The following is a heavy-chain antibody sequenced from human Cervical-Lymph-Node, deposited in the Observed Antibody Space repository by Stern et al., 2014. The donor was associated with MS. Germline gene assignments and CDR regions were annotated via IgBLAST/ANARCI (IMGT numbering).Heavy chain of an antibody. D-gene: IGHD3-16*01. CDR2: IVLDDDN. CDR1: GFSLSTRGMC. V-gene: IGHV2-70*01. J-gene: IGHJ4*02. CDR3: ARTRVGGGNYLDY. Sequence: QVTLRESGPALVKPTQTLTLTCTFSGFSLSTRGMCVSWIRQPPGKALEWLPTIVLDDDNYSSTSRKSRLTTPKDTSKNQEVLSLTNRDPVETATYYCARTRVGGGNYLDYWGQGTRVTVPS.